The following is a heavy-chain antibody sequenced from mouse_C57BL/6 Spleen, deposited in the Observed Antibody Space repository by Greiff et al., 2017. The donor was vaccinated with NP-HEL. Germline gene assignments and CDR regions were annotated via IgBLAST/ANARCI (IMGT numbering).Heavy chain of an antibody. D-gene: IGHD2-1*01. CDR2: IDPSDSET. Sequence: VKLQQPGAELVRPGSSVKLSCKASGYTFTSYWMHWVKQRPIQGLEWIGNIDPSDSETHYNQKFKDKATLTVDKSSSTAYMQLSSLTSEDSAVYYCARPFYGNYLYAMDYWGQGTSVTVSS. CDR1: GYTFTSYW. V-gene: IGHV1-52*01. CDR3: ARPFYGNYLYAMDY. J-gene: IGHJ4*01.